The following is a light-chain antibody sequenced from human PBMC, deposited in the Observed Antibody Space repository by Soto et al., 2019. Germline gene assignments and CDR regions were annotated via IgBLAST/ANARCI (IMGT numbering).Light chain of an antibody. CDR2: TAS. Sequence: DIQMTQFPSSLSASVGDRVTITCRASQGISNYLAWYQQKPGKVPKLLIYTASTLQSGVPSRFSASGSGTDFTLTISSLQPEDVATYYCQNYNSAPQLTFGGGTKVEIK. J-gene: IGKJ4*01. V-gene: IGKV1-27*01. CDR1: QGISNY. CDR3: QNYNSAPQLT.